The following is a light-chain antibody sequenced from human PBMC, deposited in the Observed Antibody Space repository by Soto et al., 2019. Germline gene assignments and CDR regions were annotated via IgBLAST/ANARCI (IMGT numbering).Light chain of an antibody. J-gene: IGLJ1*01. CDR3: LLSYNGPYV. Sequence: QAVVTQEPSLTVSPGGTVTLTCGSSTGAVTNGHYPYWFQQKPGHAPRTLIYDTTNRHSWTPARFSGSLLGGKAALTLSGAQPEDEDEYYCLLSYNGPYVFGTGTKVTVL. V-gene: IGLV7-46*01. CDR2: DTT. CDR1: TGAVTNGHY.